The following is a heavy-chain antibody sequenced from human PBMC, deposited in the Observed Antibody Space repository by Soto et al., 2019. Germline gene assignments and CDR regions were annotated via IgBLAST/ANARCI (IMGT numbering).Heavy chain of an antibody. D-gene: IGHD3-3*01. CDR1: GFTFSSYA. J-gene: IGHJ4*02. Sequence: GGSLRLSCAASGFTFSSYAMSWVRQAPGKGLEWVSAISGSGGSTYYADSVKGRFTISRDNSKNTLYLQMNSLRAEDTAVYYCAKGRNYDFWSGYYPEDYWGQGTLVTVSS. CDR2: ISGSGGST. CDR3: AKGRNYDFWSGYYPEDY. V-gene: IGHV3-23*01.